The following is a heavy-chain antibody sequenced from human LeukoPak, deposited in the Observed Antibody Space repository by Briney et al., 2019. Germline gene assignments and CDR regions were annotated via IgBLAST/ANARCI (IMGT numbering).Heavy chain of an antibody. V-gene: IGHV3-48*01. J-gene: IGHJ4*02. CDR1: GFTFSSYS. CDR3: TRDRYDFWRFLLDY. D-gene: IGHD3-3*01. Sequence: PGGSLRLSCAASGFTFSSYSMNWVRQAPGKGLEWVSYISSSSSTIYYADSVKGRFTISRDNAKNSLYLQMNSLRAEDTAVYYCTRDRYDFWRFLLDYWGQGTLVTVSS. CDR2: ISSSSSTI.